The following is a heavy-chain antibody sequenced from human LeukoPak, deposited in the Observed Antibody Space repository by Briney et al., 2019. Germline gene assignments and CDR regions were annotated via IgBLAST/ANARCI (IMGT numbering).Heavy chain of an antibody. D-gene: IGHD3-22*01. CDR1: GGSISSYY. J-gene: IGHJ4*02. CDR2: IYYSGST. V-gene: IGHV4-59*01. CDR3: ARARDYYDSSGYYYRYYFDY. Sequence: SETLSLTCTVSGGSISSYYWSWIRQPPGKGLEWIGYIYYSGSTNYNPSLKSRVTISVDTSKNQFSLKLSSVTAADTAVYYCARARDYYDSSGYYYRYYFDYWGQGTLVTVSS.